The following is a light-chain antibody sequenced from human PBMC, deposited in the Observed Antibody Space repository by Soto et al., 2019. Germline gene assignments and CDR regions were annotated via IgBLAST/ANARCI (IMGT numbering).Light chain of an antibody. CDR3: CSYAGRYTYV. V-gene: IGLV1-44*01. Sequence: QSVLTQPPSVSGTPGQRVTISCSGSSANIGSNPVNWYQQLPGTAPKFLIYGNSQRPSGVPDRFSGSKSGSTASLTISGLQAEDEADYICCSYAGRYTYVFGTGTKLTVL. CDR1: SANIGSNP. J-gene: IGLJ1*01. CDR2: GNS.